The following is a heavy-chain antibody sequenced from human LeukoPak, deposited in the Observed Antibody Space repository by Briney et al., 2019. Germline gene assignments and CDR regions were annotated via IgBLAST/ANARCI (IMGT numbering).Heavy chain of an antibody. CDR1: GFTFSSYA. CDR3: AKDHMDRGVKGYYYYGMDV. V-gene: IGHV3-23*01. CDR2: ISGSGGST. D-gene: IGHD3-10*01. J-gene: IGHJ6*02. Sequence: GGSLRLSCAASGFTFSSYAMSWVRQAPGKGLEWVSAISGSGGSTYYADSVKGRFTISRDNSKNTLYLQMNSLRAEDTAVYYCAKDHMDRGVKGYYYYGMDVWGQGTTVTVSS.